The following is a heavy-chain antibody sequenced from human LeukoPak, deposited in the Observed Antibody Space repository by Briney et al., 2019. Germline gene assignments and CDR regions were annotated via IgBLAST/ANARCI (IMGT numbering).Heavy chain of an antibody. Sequence: ASVKVSCKASGYTFTSYDINWVRQAAGQGLEWMGWMNPNSGNTGYAQKFQGRVTITRNTSISTAYMELSSLRSEDTAVYYCARGGSYDLIAFDIWGQGTMVTVSS. CDR3: ARGGSYDLIAFDI. V-gene: IGHV1-8*03. CDR2: MNPNSGNT. CDR1: GYTFTSYD. D-gene: IGHD1-26*01. J-gene: IGHJ3*02.